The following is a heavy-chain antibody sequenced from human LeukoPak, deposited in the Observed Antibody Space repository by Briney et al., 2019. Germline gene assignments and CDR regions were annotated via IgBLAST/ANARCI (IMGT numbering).Heavy chain of an antibody. CDR2: IYYSGST. V-gene: IGHV4-59*07. J-gene: IGHJ5*02. CDR3: ARVYGSGPSWFDP. Sequence: SDTLSLICTVSVGSISSYYWRWIRQPPGKGLEWIGYIYYSGSTNYNPSLKSRVTISVDTSKNQFSLKLSSVTAADTAVYYCARVYGSGPSWFDPWGQGTLVTVSS. D-gene: IGHD3-10*01. CDR1: VGSISSYY.